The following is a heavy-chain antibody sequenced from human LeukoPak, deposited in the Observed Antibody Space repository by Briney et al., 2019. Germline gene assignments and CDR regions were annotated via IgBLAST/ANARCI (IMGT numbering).Heavy chain of an antibody. V-gene: IGHV3-30-3*01. CDR1: GFTFSSYA. D-gene: IGHD2-15*01. J-gene: IGHJ4*02. CDR3: ARDAQYCSGGSCYSEPYYFDY. Sequence: GRSLRLSCAASGFTFSSYAMHWVRQAPGKGLEWVAVISYDGSNKYYADSVKGRFTISRDNSKNTLYLQMNSLRAEDTAVYYCARDAQYCSGGSCYSEPYYFDYWGQGTLVTVSS. CDR2: ISYDGSNK.